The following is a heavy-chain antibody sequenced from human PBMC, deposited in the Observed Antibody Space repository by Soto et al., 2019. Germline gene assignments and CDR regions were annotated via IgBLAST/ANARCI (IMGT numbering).Heavy chain of an antibody. J-gene: IGHJ4*02. CDR3: ARGVSSPPPYFDY. V-gene: IGHV3-7*01. CDR2: IKQDGSEK. CDR1: GFTFSSYW. Sequence: EVQLVESGGGLVQPGGSLRLSCAASGFTFSSYWMSWVRQAPGKGLEWVANIKQDGSEKYYVDSVKGRFTISRDNAKNSLYLQMNSLRAEDTAVYYCARGVSSPPPYFDYWGQGTLVTVSS. D-gene: IGHD6-13*01.